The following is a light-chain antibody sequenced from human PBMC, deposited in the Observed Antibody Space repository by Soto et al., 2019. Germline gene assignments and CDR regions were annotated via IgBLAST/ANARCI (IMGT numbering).Light chain of an antibody. CDR1: SSDVGGYNY. CDR2: DVS. J-gene: IGLJ2*01. CDR3: SSYTSGSPVL. Sequence: QSALTQPASVSGSPGQSITISCTGTSSDVGGYNYVSWYQQHPGKAPKLMIFDVSNRPSGVSNRFSGSKSGNTASLTISGLQAEDEADYYCSSYTSGSPVLFGGGTKLTVL. V-gene: IGLV2-14*01.